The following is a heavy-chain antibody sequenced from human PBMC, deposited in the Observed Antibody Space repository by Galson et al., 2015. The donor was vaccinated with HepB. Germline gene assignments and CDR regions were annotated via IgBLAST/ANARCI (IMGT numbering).Heavy chain of an antibody. V-gene: IGHV6-1*01. CDR3: ARGRPDHYDILTGYYPYSYYYGMDV. CDR1: GDSVSSNSAA. J-gene: IGHJ6*02. Sequence: CAISGDSVSSNSAAWNWIRQSPSRGLEWLGRTYYRSKWYNDYAVSVKSRITINPDTSKNQFSLQLNSVTPEDTAVYYCARGRPDHYDILTGYYPYSYYYGMDVWGQGTTVTVSS. D-gene: IGHD3-9*01. CDR2: TYYRSKWYN.